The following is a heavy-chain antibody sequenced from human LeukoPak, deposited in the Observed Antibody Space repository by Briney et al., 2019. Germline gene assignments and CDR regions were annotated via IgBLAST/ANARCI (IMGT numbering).Heavy chain of an antibody. CDR3: AREIGSGLDFDY. V-gene: IGHV1-18*01. CDR1: GGTFSSYA. CDR2: ISAYNGNT. D-gene: IGHD3-10*01. J-gene: IGHJ4*02. Sequence: ASVKVSCKASGGTFSSYAISWVRQAPGQGLEWMGWISAYNGNTNYAQKLQGRVTMTTDTTTSTAYMELRSLRSDDTAVYYCAREIGSGLDFDYWGQGTLVTVSS.